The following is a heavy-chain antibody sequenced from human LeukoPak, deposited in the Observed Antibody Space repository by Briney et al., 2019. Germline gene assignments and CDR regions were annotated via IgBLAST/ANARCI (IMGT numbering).Heavy chain of an antibody. J-gene: IGHJ4*02. CDR2: IRSKLYGGTT. D-gene: IGHD3-10*01. CDR1: GFTFGDYA. V-gene: IGHV3-49*03. Sequence: GGSLRLSCTASGFTFGDYAMSWFRQAPGKGLEWVGFIRSKLYGGTTEYAASVKGRFTISRDDSKSIAYLQMNSLKTEDTAVYYCTTDPDLWFGELLSPPDFWGQGTLVTVS. CDR3: TTDPDLWFGELLSPPDF.